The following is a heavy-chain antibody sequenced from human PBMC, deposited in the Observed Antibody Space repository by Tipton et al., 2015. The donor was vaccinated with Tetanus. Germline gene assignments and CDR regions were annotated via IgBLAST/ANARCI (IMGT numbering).Heavy chain of an antibody. CDR2: VYHSGTT. Sequence: VKPSETLSLGCTVSGGSIASDGYYWGWIRQPPGKGLQWIGSVYHSGTTYYNPSLTGRATISVDTSKNQFSLRLSSVTAADTAVYYCARDHGITWGGMGYYYGMDVWGQGTTVTVSS. CDR3: ARDHGITWGGMGYYYGMDV. D-gene: IGHD3-16*01. CDR1: GGSIASDGYY. V-gene: IGHV4-39*02. J-gene: IGHJ6*02.